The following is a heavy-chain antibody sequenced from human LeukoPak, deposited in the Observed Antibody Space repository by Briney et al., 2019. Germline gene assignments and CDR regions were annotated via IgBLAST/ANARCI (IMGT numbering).Heavy chain of an antibody. Sequence: PSETLSLTCTVSGGSISSYYWSWIRQPAGKGLEWIGRIYTSGSTNYNPSLKSRVTMSVDTSKNQFSLKLSSVTAADTAVYYCARVGRAAAGIHYYYYMDVWGKGTTVTISS. D-gene: IGHD6-13*01. CDR1: GGSISSYY. V-gene: IGHV4-4*07. CDR2: IYTSGST. CDR3: ARVGRAAAGIHYYYYMDV. J-gene: IGHJ6*03.